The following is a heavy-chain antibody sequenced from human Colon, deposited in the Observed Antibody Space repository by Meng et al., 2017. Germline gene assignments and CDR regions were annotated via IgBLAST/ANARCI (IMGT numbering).Heavy chain of an antibody. V-gene: IGHV3-74*01. CDR2: IKYDGSTT. Sequence: EVELVECGGGSVPPGASLRLSCAASGFAISGYWMRWVRQAPGKGLEWVSRIKYDGSTTAYADSVKGRFTISRDIAKNTLYLQMSSLRVEDMAVYHCAKSDWLDPWGQGTLVTVSS. CDR1: GFAISGYW. J-gene: IGHJ5*02. CDR3: AKSDWLDP.